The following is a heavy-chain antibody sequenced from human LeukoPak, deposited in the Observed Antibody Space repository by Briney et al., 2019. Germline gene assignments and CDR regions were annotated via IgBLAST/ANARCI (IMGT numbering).Heavy chain of an antibody. CDR3: ARGSKAAPGTFDC. V-gene: IGHV4-59*01. D-gene: IGHD6-13*01. CDR1: GGSISSYY. J-gene: IGHJ4*02. Sequence: SETLSLTCTVSGGSISSYYWSRIRQPPGKGLEWIGYIYYTGSTDYNPSLKSRVAISVDTSKNQFSLKLSSVTAADTAVYYCARGSKAAPGTFDCWGQGTLVTVSS. CDR2: IYYTGST.